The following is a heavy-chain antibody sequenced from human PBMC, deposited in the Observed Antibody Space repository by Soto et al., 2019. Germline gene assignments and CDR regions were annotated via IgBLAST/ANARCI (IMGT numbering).Heavy chain of an antibody. CDR2: IYYSGST. J-gene: IGHJ4*02. CDR3: ASRSIQLWDYFDY. Sequence: QVQLQESGPGLVKPSQTLSLTCTVSGGSISSGDYYWSWIRQPPGKGLEWIGYIYYSGSTYYNPSLKSRVTIPVDTSKNQFSLKLSSVTAADTAVYYCASRSIQLWDYFDYWGQGTLVTVSS. D-gene: IGHD5-18*01. CDR1: GGSISSGDYY. V-gene: IGHV4-30-4*01.